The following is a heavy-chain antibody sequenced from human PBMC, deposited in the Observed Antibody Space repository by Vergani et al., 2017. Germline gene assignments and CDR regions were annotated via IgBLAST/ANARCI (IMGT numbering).Heavy chain of an antibody. J-gene: IGHJ6*02. CDR3: AKANPRNSGYDYIYSYHAMDV. V-gene: IGHV3-33*06. CDR2: IWYDGSNK. CDR1: GFTFSSHG. Sequence: QVQLVESEGGVVQPGRSLTLSCVASGFTFSSHGMHWVRQAPGKGLEWVAVIWYDGSNKYYGDSVKGRFTISRDNSKNTLYRQMNSLSAGDTAVYYCAKANPRNSGYDYIYSYHAMDVWGQGTTVTVSS. D-gene: IGHD5-12*01.